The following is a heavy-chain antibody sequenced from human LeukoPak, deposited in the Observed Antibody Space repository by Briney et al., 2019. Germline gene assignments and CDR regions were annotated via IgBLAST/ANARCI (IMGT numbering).Heavy chain of an antibody. D-gene: IGHD1-26*01. CDR1: GFTFSSYA. CDR3: AKDSGSYSLSEYYYGMDV. J-gene: IGHJ6*02. Sequence: PGGSLRLSCAASGFTFSSYAMSWVRQAPGKGLEWVSAISGSGGSTYYADSVKGRFTISRDNSKNTLYLQMNSLGAEDTAVYYCAKDSGSYSLSEYYYGMDVWGQGTTVTVSS. V-gene: IGHV3-23*01. CDR2: ISGSGGST.